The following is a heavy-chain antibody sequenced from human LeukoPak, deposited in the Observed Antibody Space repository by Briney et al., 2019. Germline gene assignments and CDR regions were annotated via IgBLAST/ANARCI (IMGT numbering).Heavy chain of an antibody. CDR3: VAVPETDFWIGFYLDS. D-gene: IGHD3-3*01. J-gene: IGHJ4*02. CDR2: IKQDGSEK. CDR1: GFTFSSYW. Sequence: GSLRLSCAASGFTFSSYWMSWVRQAPGKGLEWVANIKQDGSEKYYVDSVKGRFTISRDNAKNSLYLQMNNLRPEDTALYFCVAVPETDFWIGFYLDSWGQGTLVTVSS. V-gene: IGHV3-7*03.